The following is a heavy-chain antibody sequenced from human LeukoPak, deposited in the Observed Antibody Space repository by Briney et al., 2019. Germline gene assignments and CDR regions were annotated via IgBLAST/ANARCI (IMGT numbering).Heavy chain of an antibody. V-gene: IGHV3-23*01. CDR1: GFTFSSYG. Sequence: PGGSLRLSCAASGFTFSSYGMSWVRQPPGKGLEWVSAISGSGGSTYYADSVKGRFTISRDNSKNTLYLQMNSLRAEDTAVYYCARGGGWDCSGTTCYALVFDYWGQGTLVTVSS. CDR3: ARGGGWDCSGTTCYALVFDY. CDR2: ISGSGGST. D-gene: IGHD2-2*01. J-gene: IGHJ4*02.